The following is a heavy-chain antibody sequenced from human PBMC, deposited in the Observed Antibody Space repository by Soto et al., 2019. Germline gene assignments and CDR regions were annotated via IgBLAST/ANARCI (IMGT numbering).Heavy chain of an antibody. CDR3: ARDRGAYYDFWSGYPDNWFDP. CDR1: GGSISSGDYY. V-gene: IGHV4-30-4*01. J-gene: IGHJ5*02. CDR2: IYYSGST. D-gene: IGHD3-3*01. Sequence: TLSLTCTVSGGSISSGDYYWSWIRQPPGKGLEWIGYIYYSGSTYYNPSLKSRVTISVDTSKNQFSLKLSSVTAADTAVYYCARDRGAYYDFWSGYPDNWFDPWGQGTLVTVSS.